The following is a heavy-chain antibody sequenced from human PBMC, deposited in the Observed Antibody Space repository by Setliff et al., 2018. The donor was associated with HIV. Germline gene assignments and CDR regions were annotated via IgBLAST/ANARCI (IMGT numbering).Heavy chain of an antibody. Sequence: SETLSLTCTVSGGSIDYYYWTWIRQPPGKGLEWIGYIYYTGSTNYNPSLRSRVTISVDTSKIQFSLNLSSVTAADTAVYYCARMSSSWTRALDIWGQGTVVTVSS. CDR2: IYYTGST. V-gene: IGHV4-59*01. J-gene: IGHJ3*02. D-gene: IGHD6-13*01. CDR1: GGSIDYYY. CDR3: ARMSSSWTRALDI.